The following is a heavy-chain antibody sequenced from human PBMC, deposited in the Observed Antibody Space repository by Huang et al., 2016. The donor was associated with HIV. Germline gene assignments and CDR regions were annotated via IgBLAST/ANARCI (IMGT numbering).Heavy chain of an antibody. J-gene: IGHJ6*02. D-gene: IGHD1-1*01. CDR1: GGSFNNYY. CDR3: ARSPTPSYDDPWNISPAHEDVYYYNMDV. Sequence: QVQLQQWGAGLLKPSETLSLTCAVYGGSFNNYYWSWVRQLPGKRLEWIGEIIHRGTTKYNPSLKGRVTMSLDTSKKTFSLRLRSVTAADTAVYYCARSPTPSYDDPWNISPAHEDVYYYNMDVWGQGTTVTVSS. V-gene: IGHV4-34*12. CDR2: IIHRGTT.